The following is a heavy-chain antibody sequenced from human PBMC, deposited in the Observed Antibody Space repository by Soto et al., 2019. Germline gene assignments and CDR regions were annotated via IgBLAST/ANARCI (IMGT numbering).Heavy chain of an antibody. V-gene: IGHV1-3*01. J-gene: IGHJ6*03. CDR3: AREGYGSSSWNDYYYYMDV. Sequence: QVQLVQSGAEGKKPGASVKVSCKASGYTFTSYAMHWVRQAPGQRLEGMGWINAGNGNTKYSQKFQGRVTITRDTSASTAYMELSSLRSEDTAVYYCAREGYGSSSWNDYYYYMDVWGKGTTVTVSS. CDR1: GYTFTSYA. D-gene: IGHD6-13*01. CDR2: INAGNGNT.